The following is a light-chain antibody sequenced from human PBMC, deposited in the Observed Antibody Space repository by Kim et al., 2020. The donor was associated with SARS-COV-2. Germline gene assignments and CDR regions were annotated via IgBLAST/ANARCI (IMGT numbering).Light chain of an antibody. J-gene: IGKJ1*01. V-gene: IGKV1-6*01. CDR2: AAS. CDR3: LHDYNYPRT. CDR1: QGIRNE. Sequence: GDRVTITCRASQGIRNELGWYQQKPGKAPKLLIYAASSLQSGVPSRFSGSGSGTDFTLTISSLQPEDFATYYCLHDYNYPRTFGQGTKVDIK.